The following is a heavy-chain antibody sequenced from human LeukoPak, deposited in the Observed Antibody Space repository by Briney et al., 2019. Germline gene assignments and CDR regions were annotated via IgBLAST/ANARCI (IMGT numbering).Heavy chain of an antibody. Sequence: ASVNVSCKASGYTFTSYDINWVRQATGQGLEWMGWMNPNSGNTGYAQKFQGRVTMTRNTSISTAYMELSSLRSEDTAVYYCARGQYQLLSGYNWFDPWGQGTLVTVSS. V-gene: IGHV1-8*01. CDR1: GYTFTSYD. D-gene: IGHD2-2*01. CDR2: MNPNSGNT. J-gene: IGHJ5*02. CDR3: ARGQYQLLSGYNWFDP.